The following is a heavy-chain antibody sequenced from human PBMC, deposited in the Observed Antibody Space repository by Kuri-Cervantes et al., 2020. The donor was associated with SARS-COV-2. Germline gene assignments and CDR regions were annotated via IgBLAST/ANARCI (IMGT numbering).Heavy chain of an antibody. D-gene: IGHD2-2*01. CDR3: ASQDIVVVPAANAFDI. CDR1: GFTFNSHA. CDR2: ISYHGINK. Sequence: GESLKISCTASGFTFNSHAMHWVRQAPGQGLEWVTVISYHGINKYYTDSVKGRFTISRDNSKNTLYLQMNSLRAEDTAVYYCASQDIVVVPAANAFDIWGQGTMVTVSS. V-gene: IGHV3-30-3*01. J-gene: IGHJ3*02.